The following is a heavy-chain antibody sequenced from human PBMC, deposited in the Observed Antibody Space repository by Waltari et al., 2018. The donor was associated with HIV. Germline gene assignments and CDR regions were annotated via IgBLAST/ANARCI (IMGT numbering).Heavy chain of an antibody. V-gene: IGHV3-7*01. CDR3: ARARAVPAPTRGHMYYFNMDV. CDR2: IKQDGSQK. J-gene: IGHJ6*02. Sequence: EVQLVESGGGLVQPGGALRLYCAVFGFPFGAPWITWLRHTPGKGLEWVANIKQDGSQKYYVDSVKGRFTISRDNAKKSLDLQMNSLRPEDTAVYYCARARAVPAPTRGHMYYFNMDVWGQGTTVIVSS. D-gene: IGHD2-2*01. CDR1: GFPFGAPW.